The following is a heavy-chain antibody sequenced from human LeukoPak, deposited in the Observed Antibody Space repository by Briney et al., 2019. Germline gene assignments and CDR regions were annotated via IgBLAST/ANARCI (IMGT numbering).Heavy chain of an antibody. CDR1: GGSFSGYS. CDR2: INQSGST. Sequence: SETLSLTCAVSGGSFSGYSWNWIRQSPGKGLEWIGEINQSGSTKYNPSLKSRVTISIDTSKSQFSMRLNSVTAADTALYYCARCDSGGWFFDFWGQGALVTVSS. CDR3: ARCDSGGWFFDF. V-gene: IGHV4-34*01. D-gene: IGHD6-19*01. J-gene: IGHJ4*02.